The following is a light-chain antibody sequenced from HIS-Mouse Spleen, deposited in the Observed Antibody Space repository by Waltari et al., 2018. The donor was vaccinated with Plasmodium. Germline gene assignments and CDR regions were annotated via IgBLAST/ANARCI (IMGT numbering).Light chain of an antibody. J-gene: IGLJ2*01. CDR1: RSDVGRYNY. CDR3: SSYAGSNNLV. Sequence: SALTQPPSASGSPGQSVTISCPGTRSDVGRYNYLSWYQQHPGKAPKLMIYEVSKRPSGVPDRFSGSKSGNTASLTVSGLQAEDEADYYCSSYAGSNNLVFGGGTKLTVL. CDR2: EVS. V-gene: IGLV2-8*01.